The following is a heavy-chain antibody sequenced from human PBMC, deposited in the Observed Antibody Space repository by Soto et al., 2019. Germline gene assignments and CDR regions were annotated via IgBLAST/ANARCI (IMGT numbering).Heavy chain of an antibody. D-gene: IGHD1-7*01. J-gene: IGHJ3*02. CDR1: GGSISSYY. CDR2: IYYSGST. Sequence: ETLSLTCTVSGGSISSYYWSWIRQPPGKGLEWIGYIYYSGSTNYNPSLKSRVTISVDTSKNQFSLKLSSVTAADTAVYYCARGGTDHDAFDIWGQGTMVTVSS. CDR3: ARGGTDHDAFDI. V-gene: IGHV4-59*01.